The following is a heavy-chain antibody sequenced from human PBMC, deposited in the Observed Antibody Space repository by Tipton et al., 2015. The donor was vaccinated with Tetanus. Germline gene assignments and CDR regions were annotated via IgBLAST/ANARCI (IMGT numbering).Heavy chain of an antibody. CDR3: ALQTDNWFDP. V-gene: IGHV4-39*01. CDR2: IYYSGTT. Sequence: GLVKPSETLSLTCSVSRGSINSGTFYWAWLRQPPGKGLQWIGNIYYSGTTYYNSSLESRVTIALDPSKNQFSLRLTSVTAADTAVYYCALQTDNWFDPWGQGTLVTVSS. CDR1: RGSINSGTFY. J-gene: IGHJ5*02.